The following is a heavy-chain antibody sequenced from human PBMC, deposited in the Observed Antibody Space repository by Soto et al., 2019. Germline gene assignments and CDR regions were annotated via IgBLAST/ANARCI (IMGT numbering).Heavy chain of an antibody. CDR1: GYTFINNA. D-gene: IGHD2-2*01. CDR2: ISTENGNT. CDR3: AKDSSSETFDN. Sequence: GASVKVSCKASGYTFINNAITWVRQAPGQGLEWMGWISTENGNTNYAQNLQGRVILTRDRSTNTAYMELRSLRPEDTATYYCAKDSSSETFDNWGRGALVTVSS. V-gene: IGHV1-18*04. J-gene: IGHJ4*02.